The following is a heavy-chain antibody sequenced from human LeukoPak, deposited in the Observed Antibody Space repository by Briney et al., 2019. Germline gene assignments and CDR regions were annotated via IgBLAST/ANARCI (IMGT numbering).Heavy chain of an antibody. V-gene: IGHV1-69*04. CDR2: IIPILGIA. D-gene: IGHD1-1*01. CDR1: GGTFSSYA. CDR3: AREKSLDPVDY. J-gene: IGHJ4*02. Sequence: ASVKVSCKASGGTFSSYAISWVRQAPGQGLEWMGRIIPILGIANYAQKFQGRVTITADKSTSTAYMELSSLRSEDTAVYYCAREKSLDPVDYWGQGTLVTVSS.